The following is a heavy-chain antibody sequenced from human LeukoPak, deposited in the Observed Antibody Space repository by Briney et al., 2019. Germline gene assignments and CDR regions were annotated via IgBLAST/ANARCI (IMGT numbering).Heavy chain of an antibody. D-gene: IGHD1-26*01. CDR2: INSDGSST. Sequence: PGGPLRLSCAASGFPFSSYWMHWARQAPGKGLVWVSRINSDGSSTSYAHSVKGRFTISRDNAKNTLYLQMNSLRDEDTAVYYCARPPRIVGAQYNWFDPWGQGTLVTVSS. V-gene: IGHV3-74*01. CDR1: GFPFSSYW. J-gene: IGHJ5*02. CDR3: ARPPRIVGAQYNWFDP.